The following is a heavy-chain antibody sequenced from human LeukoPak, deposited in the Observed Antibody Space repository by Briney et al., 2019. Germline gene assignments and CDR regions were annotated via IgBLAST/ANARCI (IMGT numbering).Heavy chain of an antibody. CDR2: INPNSGGT. Sequence: ASVKVSCKASGYTFTGYYMHWVRQAPGQGLEWMGWINPNSGGTNYAQKFQGRVTMTRDTSISTAYVELSRLRSDDTAVYYCARARNYYDSSGSFDYWGQGTLVTVSS. CDR3: ARARNYYDSSGSFDY. D-gene: IGHD3-22*01. J-gene: IGHJ4*02. V-gene: IGHV1-2*02. CDR1: GYTFTGYY.